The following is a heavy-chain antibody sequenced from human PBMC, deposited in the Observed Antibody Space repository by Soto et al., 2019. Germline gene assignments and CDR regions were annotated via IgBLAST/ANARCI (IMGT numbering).Heavy chain of an antibody. Sequence: GGSRRLSCAASEFTFSSYGMHWVRQDPGKGLERMAVISYDGSNKYYADSVKGRFTISRDNSKNTLYLQMNSLRAEDTAVYYCAKDRGEYSYGYFDYWGQGTLVTVSS. CDR1: EFTFSSYG. V-gene: IGHV3-30*18. D-gene: IGHD5-18*01. CDR2: ISYDGSNK. J-gene: IGHJ4*02. CDR3: AKDRGEYSYGYFDY.